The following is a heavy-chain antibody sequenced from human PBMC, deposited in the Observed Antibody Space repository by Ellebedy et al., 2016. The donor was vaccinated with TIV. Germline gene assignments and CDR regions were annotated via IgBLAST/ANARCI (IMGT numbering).Heavy chain of an antibody. CDR3: ARAGHRGDYRGDSFHH. CDR2: INHSGST. D-gene: IGHD4-23*01. Sequence: MPSETLSLTCGVYGESFNGYYWSWIRQPPEKGLEWIGDINHSGSTNFNPSLKSRVTMSVDTSKRQFSLNLSPVTAVDTAVYYCARAGHRGDYRGDSFHHWGQGTLVTVSS. J-gene: IGHJ1*01. V-gene: IGHV4-34*01. CDR1: GESFNGYY.